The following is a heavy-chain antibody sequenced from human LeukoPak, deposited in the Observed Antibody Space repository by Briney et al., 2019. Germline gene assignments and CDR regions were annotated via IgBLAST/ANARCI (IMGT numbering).Heavy chain of an antibody. CDR3: AKDESRAATASTIFDY. Sequence: PGGSLRLSCAASGFTFSTYAMSWVRQAPGKGLEWVSAISGSGGSTHYADSVKGRFTISRDNSKTTLYLQMNSLRAEDTGVYYCAKDESRAATASTIFDYWGQGTLVTVSS. CDR2: ISGSGGST. J-gene: IGHJ4*02. V-gene: IGHV3-23*01. D-gene: IGHD1-26*01. CDR1: GFTFSTYA.